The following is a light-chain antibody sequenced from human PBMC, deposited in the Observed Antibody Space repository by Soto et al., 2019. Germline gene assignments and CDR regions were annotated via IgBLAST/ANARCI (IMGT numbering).Light chain of an antibody. CDR1: QAITSG. V-gene: IGKV1-12*01. Sequence: DIHVTQSPSSVSASVGDRVTITCRASQAITSGLAWYQQKPGRAPKLLIYSASSLQSGAPSRFTGSGSGTDFTLTITSLQPDDAAVYYCQQTRSFPLTFGGGTKVEI. J-gene: IGKJ4*01. CDR3: QQTRSFPLT. CDR2: SAS.